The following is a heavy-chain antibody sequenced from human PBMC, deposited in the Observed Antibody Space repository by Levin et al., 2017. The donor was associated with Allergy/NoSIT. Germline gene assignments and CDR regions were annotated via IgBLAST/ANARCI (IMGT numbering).Heavy chain of an antibody. Sequence: GGSLRLSCAASGFSFQDYAMHWVRQAPGKGLEWVSYISWNSDNIDYAESVKGRFTISRDNAKNSLYLQMDSLRADDTALYYCAKDMGLPSPLHCSGGSCYSEYPGLVMDVWGQGTTVTVSS. V-gene: IGHV3-9*01. CDR1: GFSFQDYA. CDR2: ISWNSDNI. J-gene: IGHJ6*02. CDR3: AKDMGLPSPLHCSGGSCYSEYPGLVMDV. D-gene: IGHD2-15*01.